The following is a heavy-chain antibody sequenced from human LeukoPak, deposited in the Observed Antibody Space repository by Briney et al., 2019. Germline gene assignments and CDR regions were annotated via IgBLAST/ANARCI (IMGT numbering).Heavy chain of an antibody. Sequence: SETLSLTCTVSGGSISSYYWSWIRQPPGKGLEWIGYIYYSGSTNYNPSLKSRVTISVDTSKNQFSLKLSSVTAADTAVYYCARKGGGTLYAFDIWGQGTMVTVSS. V-gene: IGHV4-59*08. CDR1: GGSISSYY. J-gene: IGHJ3*02. D-gene: IGHD2-15*01. CDR3: ARKGGGTLYAFDI. CDR2: IYYSGST.